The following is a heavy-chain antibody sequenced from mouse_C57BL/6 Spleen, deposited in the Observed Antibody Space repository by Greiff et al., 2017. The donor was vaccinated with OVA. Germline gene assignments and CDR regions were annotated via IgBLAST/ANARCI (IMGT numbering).Heavy chain of an antibody. CDR2: ISSGGSYT. CDR1: GFTFSSYG. J-gene: IGHJ1*03. D-gene: IGHD1-1*01. Sequence: EVKVEESGGDLVKPGGSLKLSCAASGFTFSSYGMSWVRQTPDKRLEWVATISSGGSYTYYPDSVKGRFTISRDNAKNTLYLQMSSLKSEDTAMYYCARHGLITTVVEEYFDVWGTGTTVTVSS. V-gene: IGHV5-6*02. CDR3: ARHGLITTVVEEYFDV.